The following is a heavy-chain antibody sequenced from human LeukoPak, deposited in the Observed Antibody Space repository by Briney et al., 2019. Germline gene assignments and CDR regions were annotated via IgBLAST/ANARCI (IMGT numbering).Heavy chain of an antibody. CDR2: IKQDGSQT. Sequence: GGSLRLSCVASGFNFNNYSLNWVRQAPGKGLEWLANIKQDGSQTNYVDSVKGRFTISRDNAKNSLYLQMNSLRAEDTAVYYCARASLGFIVATAPFDYWGQGTLVTVSS. D-gene: IGHD5-12*01. CDR1: GFNFNNYS. CDR3: ARASLGFIVATAPFDY. V-gene: IGHV3-7*01. J-gene: IGHJ4*02.